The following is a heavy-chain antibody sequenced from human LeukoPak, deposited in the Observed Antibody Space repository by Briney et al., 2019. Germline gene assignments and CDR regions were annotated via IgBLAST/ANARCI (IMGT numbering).Heavy chain of an antibody. CDR1: GFTFSSYS. CDR2: ISSSSSYI. Sequence: GGSLRLSCAASGFTFSSYSMNWVRQAPGKGLEWVSSISSSSSYIYYADSVKGRFTISRDNAKNSLYLQMNSLRAEDTAVYYCGRSMISFGGAIDHWGQGAQVTVSS. J-gene: IGHJ4*02. V-gene: IGHV3-21*01. CDR3: GRSMISFGGAIDH. D-gene: IGHD3-16*01.